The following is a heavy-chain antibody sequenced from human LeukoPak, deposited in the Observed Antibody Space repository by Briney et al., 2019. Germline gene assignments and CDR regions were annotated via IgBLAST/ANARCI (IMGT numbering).Heavy chain of an antibody. CDR3: ARSRQLGEYYFDY. CDR2: IYYSGST. CDR1: GGSISSSSYY. D-gene: IGHD6-13*01. J-gene: IGHJ4*02. Sequence: PSETLSLTCTVSGGSISSSSYYWGWIRQPPGKGLEWIGSIYYSGSTYYNPSLKSRVTISVDTSKNQFSLKLSSVTAADTAVYYCARSRQLGEYYFDYWGQGTLVTVSS. V-gene: IGHV4-39*01.